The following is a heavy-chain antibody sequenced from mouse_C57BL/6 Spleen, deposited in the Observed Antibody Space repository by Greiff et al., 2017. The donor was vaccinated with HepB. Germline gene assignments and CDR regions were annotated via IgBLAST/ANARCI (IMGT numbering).Heavy chain of an antibody. V-gene: IGHV2-2*01. CDR1: GFSLTSYG. D-gene: IGHD1-1*01. Sequence: VQLVESGPGLVQPSQSLSITCTVSGFSLTSYGVHWVRQSPGKGLEWLGVIWSGGSTDYNAAFISRLSISKDNSKSQVFFKMNSLQADDTAIYYCARRGYGSSYRYFDVWGTGTTVTVSS. CDR2: IWSGGST. CDR3: ARRGYGSSYRYFDV. J-gene: IGHJ1*03.